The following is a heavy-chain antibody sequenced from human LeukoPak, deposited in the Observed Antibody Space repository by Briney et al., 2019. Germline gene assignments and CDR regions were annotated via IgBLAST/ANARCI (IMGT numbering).Heavy chain of an antibody. J-gene: IGHJ4*02. CDR3: ARRRWLQEIDY. D-gene: IGHD5-24*01. V-gene: IGHV4-39*01. CDR2: FYYRGNT. Sequence: PSETLSLTCSVSGDSINSSRHYWDWIRQPPGKGLEWIGNFYYRGNTYYNPSLKSRVTISVDPSKNLFSLKLTSVTAADTAVYYCARRRWLQEIDYWGQGTLVTVSS. CDR1: GDSINSSRHY.